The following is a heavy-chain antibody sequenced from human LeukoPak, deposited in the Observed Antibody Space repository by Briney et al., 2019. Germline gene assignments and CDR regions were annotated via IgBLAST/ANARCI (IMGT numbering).Heavy chain of an antibody. Sequence: GGSLRLSCAATGFTFSSYWMDWARQAPGKGLEWVASINHNGNVNYYVDSVKGRFTISRDNAKNSLYLQMSNLRAEDTAVYFCARGGGLDVWGQGATVTVSS. D-gene: IGHD3-16*01. CDR3: ARGGGLDV. V-gene: IGHV3-7*03. CDR1: GFTFSSYW. CDR2: INHNGNVN. J-gene: IGHJ6*02.